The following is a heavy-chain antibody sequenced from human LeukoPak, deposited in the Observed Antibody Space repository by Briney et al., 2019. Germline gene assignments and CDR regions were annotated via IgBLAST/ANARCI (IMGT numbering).Heavy chain of an antibody. CDR1: GYTFTDYY. V-gene: IGHV1-2*02. Sequence: ASVKVSCKASGYTFTDYYMHWVRQAPGQGLEWMGWINPNSGGTNYAQQFQGRVTMTRDTSISTAFMELSSLRSDDTAVYYCAPTLNYYDSSGYSSPFDYLGQGGLVTVSS. CDR2: INPNSGGT. CDR3: APTLNYYDSSGYSSPFDY. D-gene: IGHD3-22*01. J-gene: IGHJ4*02.